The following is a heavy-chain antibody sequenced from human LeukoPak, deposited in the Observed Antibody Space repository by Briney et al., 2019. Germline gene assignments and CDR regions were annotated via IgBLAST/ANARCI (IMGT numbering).Heavy chain of an antibody. CDR2: IYYSGTT. V-gene: IGHV4-39*01. J-gene: IGHJ6*03. CDR3: ARQISDYYYYYMDV. D-gene: IGHD2-15*01. CDR1: GGSISSSNYC. Sequence: SETLSLTCTVSGGSISSSNYCWGWIRQPPGKGLEWIGTIYYSGTTYYNPSLESRVTIFEDTSKNQFSLMLTSVTAADTAVYYCARQISDYYYYYMDVWGKGTTVTVS.